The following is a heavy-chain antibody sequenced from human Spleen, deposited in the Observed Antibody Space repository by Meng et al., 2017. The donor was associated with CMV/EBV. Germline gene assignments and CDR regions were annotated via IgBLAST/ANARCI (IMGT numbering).Heavy chain of an antibody. V-gene: IGHV3-11*04. Sequence: GESLKISCAASGFTFSDYYMSWIRQAPGKGLEWVSYISSSGSTIYYADSVKGRFTISRDNAKNTLYLQMNSLRAEDTAVYYCARSPFSSSWKHYFDDWGQGTLVTVSS. CDR2: ISSSGSTI. D-gene: IGHD6-13*01. CDR1: GFTFSDYY. CDR3: ARSPFSSSWKHYFDD. J-gene: IGHJ4*02.